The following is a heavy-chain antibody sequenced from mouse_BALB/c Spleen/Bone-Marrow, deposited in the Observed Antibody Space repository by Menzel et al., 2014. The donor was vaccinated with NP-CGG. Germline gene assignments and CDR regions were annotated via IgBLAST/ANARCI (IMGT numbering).Heavy chain of an antibody. J-gene: IGHJ3*01. Sequence: EVKLQESGAELVKPGASVKLSCTASGFNIKDTYMHWVKQRPEQGLEWIGRIDPANGNTKYDPKFQGKATITADTSSNTAYLQLSSLTSEDTAVYYCASYYYGSAWFAYWGQGTLATVSA. CDR3: ASYYYGSAWFAY. D-gene: IGHD1-1*01. CDR2: IDPANGNT. V-gene: IGHV14-3*02. CDR1: GFNIKDTY.